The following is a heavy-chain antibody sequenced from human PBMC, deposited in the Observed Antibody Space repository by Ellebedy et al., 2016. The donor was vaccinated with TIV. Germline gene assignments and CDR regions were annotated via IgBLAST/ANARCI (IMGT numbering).Heavy chain of an antibody. CDR3: ARDPGGGGDFGDNWFDP. J-gene: IGHJ5*02. Sequence: GGSLRLSCAASGFTVSSSFMSWVRQAPGKGLEWVSVIYTDGGTNYTDSVNGRFIVSRDSSKNTLYLQMNSLTAEETAVYYCARDPGGGGDFGDNWFDPWGQGTLVTVSS. D-gene: IGHD2-21*01. V-gene: IGHV3-66*01. CDR1: GFTVSSSF. CDR2: IYTDGGT.